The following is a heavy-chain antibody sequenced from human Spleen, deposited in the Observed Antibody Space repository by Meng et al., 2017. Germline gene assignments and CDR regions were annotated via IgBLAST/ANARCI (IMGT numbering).Heavy chain of an antibody. CDR2: LYRSGST. J-gene: IGHJ4*02. V-gene: IGHV4-4*02. CDR1: GGSISSSDW. Sequence: QVQLQQWGAGLLKPSGTLSLTCVVSGGSISSSDWWTWVRQPPGKGLEWIGELYRSGSTYYNSSLRSRVTISLDKSKNQFSLSLTSVTAADTAVYYCATTVRNWGQGTLVTVSS. D-gene: IGHD4-17*01. CDR3: ATTVRN.